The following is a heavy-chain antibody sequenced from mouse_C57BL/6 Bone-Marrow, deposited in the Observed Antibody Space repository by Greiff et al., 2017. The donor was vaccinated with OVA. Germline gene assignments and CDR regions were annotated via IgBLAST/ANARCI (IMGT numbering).Heavy chain of an antibody. CDR2: IHPSDSDT. J-gene: IGHJ3*01. Sequence: QVQLQQPGAELVKPGASVKVSCKASGYTFTSYWMHWVKQRPGQGLEWIGRIHPSDSDTNYNQKFKGKATLTVDKSSSTAYMQLSRLTSEDDEVNEGAIGGGRFADWGQGTLVTVSA. CDR3: AIGGGRFAD. CDR1: GYTFTSYW. V-gene: IGHV1-74*01.